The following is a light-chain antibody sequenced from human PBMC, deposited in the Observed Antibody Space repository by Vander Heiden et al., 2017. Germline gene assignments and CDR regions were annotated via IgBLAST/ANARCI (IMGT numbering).Light chain of an antibody. J-gene: IGKJ4*01. V-gene: IGKV1-13*02. Sequence: AIQLTQSPSSLSASVGDRVTITCRASQGITSALAWYQQKPGKAPKLLFYDASSLESGVPSRVSGSGSGTDFTLTISSLQPEDFATYYCQQVNSYPLTFGGGTKVEIK. CDR1: QGITSA. CDR2: DAS. CDR3: QQVNSYPLT.